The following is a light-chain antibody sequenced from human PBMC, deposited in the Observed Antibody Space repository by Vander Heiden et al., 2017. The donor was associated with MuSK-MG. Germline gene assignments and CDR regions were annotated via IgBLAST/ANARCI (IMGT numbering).Light chain of an antibody. CDR2: SNN. J-gene: IGLJ2*01. V-gene: IGLV1-44*01. CDR1: CSNIGSNT. CDR3: AAWDDSLNGVV. Sequence: QSLLTPPPSASGTAGQRVTTSCSGSCSNIGSNTVNWYQQLPGTAPKLLIYSNNQRPSGVPDRFSGSKSGTSASLAITGLQSEDEADYYCAAWDDSLNGVVFGGGTKLTVL.